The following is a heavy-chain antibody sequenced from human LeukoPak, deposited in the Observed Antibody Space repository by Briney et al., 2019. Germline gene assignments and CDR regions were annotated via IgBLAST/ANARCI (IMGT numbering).Heavy chain of an antibody. CDR3: ARDPAAPLLWFGPDDAFDI. CDR1: GFTFSSYA. J-gene: IGHJ3*02. Sequence: PGRSLRLSCAASGFTFSSYAMHWDRQAPGKGLEWVAVISYDGSNKYYADSVKGRFTISRDNSKNTLYLQMNSLRAEDTAVYYCARDPAAPLLWFGPDDAFDIWGQGTMVTVSS. CDR2: ISYDGSNK. D-gene: IGHD3-10*01. V-gene: IGHV3-30*04.